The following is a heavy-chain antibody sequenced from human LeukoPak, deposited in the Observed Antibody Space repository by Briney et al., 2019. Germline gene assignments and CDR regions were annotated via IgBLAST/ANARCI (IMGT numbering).Heavy chain of an antibody. V-gene: IGHV3-23*01. Sequence: GGSLRLSCAASGFSLSNCDMIWVRQAPGKGLEWVSGISSDGVSLLYADSVKGRFTISRDSFKNTLDLQINSLRVEDTAVYYCVTKTSAFDYWGQGTLVTVSS. CDR1: GFSLSNCD. CDR3: VTKTSAFDY. J-gene: IGHJ4*02. D-gene: IGHD4-11*01. CDR2: ISSDGVSL.